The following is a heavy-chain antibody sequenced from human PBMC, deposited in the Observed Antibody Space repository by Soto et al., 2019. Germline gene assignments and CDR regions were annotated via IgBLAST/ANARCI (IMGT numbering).Heavy chain of an antibody. V-gene: IGHV3-74*01. Sequence: EVQLVESGGGLVQPGGSLRLSCAASGFTFSRYWMHWVRQAPGKGLVWVSRINSDGSNTSYADSVKGRFTISRDNAKNTLYLQMNSLRAEDTAVYYCARGGSLNWYFDLCGRGTLVTVSS. CDR2: INSDGSNT. D-gene: IGHD1-26*01. CDR1: GFTFSRYW. J-gene: IGHJ2*01. CDR3: ARGGSLNWYFDL.